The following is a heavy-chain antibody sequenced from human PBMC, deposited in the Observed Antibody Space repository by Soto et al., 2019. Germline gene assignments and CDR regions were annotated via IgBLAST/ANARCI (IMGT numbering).Heavy chain of an antibody. J-gene: IGHJ5*02. CDR1: GFTFSSYN. CDR3: VRQYCRGDCPMPWPS. CDR2: ISSSSSYI. V-gene: IGHV3-21*01. Sequence: EVQLVESGGGLVKPGGSLRLSCEASGFTFSSYNMNWVRQAPGKGLEWVSSISSSSSYIYYADSVKGRFTISRDNAKNSLYLQMNSRRAEDTAVYYCVRQYCRGDCPMPWPSWGQGTRVTVSS. D-gene: IGHD2-21*02.